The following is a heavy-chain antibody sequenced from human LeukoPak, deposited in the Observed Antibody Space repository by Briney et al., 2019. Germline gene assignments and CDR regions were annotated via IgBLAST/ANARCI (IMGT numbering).Heavy chain of an antibody. CDR1: GYSFTTYD. Sequence: ASVKVSCKASGYSFTTYDINWVRQAPGQGLEWMGWINPNSGKTNFAQKFQGRVTMTRTTSISTAYMEVSSLRSEDTAVCYCARGLSPSDYWGQGTLVTVSS. CDR3: ARGLSPSDY. J-gene: IGHJ4*02. CDR2: INPNSGKT. V-gene: IGHV1-8*01.